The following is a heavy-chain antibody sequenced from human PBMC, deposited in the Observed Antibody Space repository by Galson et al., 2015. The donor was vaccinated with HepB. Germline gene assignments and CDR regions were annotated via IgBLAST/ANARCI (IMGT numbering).Heavy chain of an antibody. CDR3: ARGESTSEYYYYYMDV. V-gene: IGHV1-69*04. CDR1: GGTFSSYA. J-gene: IGHJ6*03. Sequence: SVKVSCKASGGTFSSYAISWVRQAPGQGLEWMGRIIPILGIANYAQKFQGRVTITADKSTSTAYMELSSLRSEDTAVYYCARGESTSEYYYYYMDVWGKGTTVTVSS. CDR2: IIPILGIA. D-gene: IGHD2-2*01.